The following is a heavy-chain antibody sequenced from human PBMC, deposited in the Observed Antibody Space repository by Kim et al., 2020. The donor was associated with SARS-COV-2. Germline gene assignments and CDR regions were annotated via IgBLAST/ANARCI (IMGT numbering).Heavy chain of an antibody. CDR2: INHSGST. CDR1: GGSFSGYY. CDR3: ARGGRQWLVLPPYYYYMDV. V-gene: IGHV4-34*01. D-gene: IGHD6-19*01. Sequence: SETLSLTCAVYGGSFSGYYWSWIRQPPGKGLEWIGEINHSGSTNYNPSLKSRVTISVDTSKNQFSLKLSSVTAADTAVYYCARGGRQWLVLPPYYYYMDVWGKGTTVTVSS. J-gene: IGHJ6*03.